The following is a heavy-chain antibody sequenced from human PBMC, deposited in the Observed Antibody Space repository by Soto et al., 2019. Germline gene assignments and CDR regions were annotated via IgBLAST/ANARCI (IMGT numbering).Heavy chain of an antibody. Sequence: GGSLRLSCAASGFTFSSYAMSWVRQAPGKGLEWVSAISGSGGSTYYADSVKGRFTISRDNSKNTLYLQMNSLRAEDTAVYYCAKSRGQGIVLMVYAWGRFDPWGQGTLVTVSS. J-gene: IGHJ5*02. CDR1: GFTFSSYA. D-gene: IGHD2-8*01. CDR3: AKSRGQGIVLMVYAWGRFDP. CDR2: ISGSGGST. V-gene: IGHV3-23*01.